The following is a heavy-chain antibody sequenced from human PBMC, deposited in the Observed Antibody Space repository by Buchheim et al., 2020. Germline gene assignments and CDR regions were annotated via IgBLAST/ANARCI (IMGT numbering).Heavy chain of an antibody. CDR1: GVSIDSHNW. Sequence: QVQLQESGPGLVKPSGTLSLTCAVSGVSIDSHNWWSWVRLPPGKGLEWIAEMFHTGITNYNPSLQSRVAISLDKSKNQFFLHLTSVTAADMAVNYCAREAGYRIAGVTGRAFDVWGPG. J-gene: IGHJ3*01. CDR3: AREAGYRIAGVTGRAFDV. CDR2: MFHTGIT. D-gene: IGHD1-26*01. V-gene: IGHV4-4*02.